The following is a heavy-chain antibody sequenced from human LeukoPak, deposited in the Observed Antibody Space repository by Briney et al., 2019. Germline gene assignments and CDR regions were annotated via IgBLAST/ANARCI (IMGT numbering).Heavy chain of an antibody. Sequence: PSETLSLTCAVYGGSFSGYYWSWIRQPPGKGLEWIGEINHSGSTNYNPSLKSRVTISVDTSKNQFSLKLSSVTAADTAVYYCASVGGLRSFYFDYWGQGTLVTVSS. CDR3: ASVGGLRSFYFDY. CDR1: GGSFSGYY. CDR2: INHSGST. J-gene: IGHJ4*02. V-gene: IGHV4-34*01. D-gene: IGHD5-12*01.